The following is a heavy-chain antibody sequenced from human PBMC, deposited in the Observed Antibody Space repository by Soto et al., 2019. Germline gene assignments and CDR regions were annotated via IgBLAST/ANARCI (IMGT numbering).Heavy chain of an antibody. CDR3: ASARGGSSGYLHDY. Sequence: SETLCLTCTVSGGSISSGGYYWSWISQHPGKGLEWIGYIYYSGSTYYNPSLKSRVTISVDTSKNQFSLKLSSVTAADTAVYYCASARGGSSGYLHDYWGQGTLVTVSS. D-gene: IGHD3-22*01. CDR1: GGSISSGGYY. V-gene: IGHV4-31*03. J-gene: IGHJ4*02. CDR2: IYYSGST.